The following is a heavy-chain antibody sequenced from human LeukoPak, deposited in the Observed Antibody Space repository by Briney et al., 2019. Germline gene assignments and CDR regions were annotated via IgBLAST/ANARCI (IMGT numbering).Heavy chain of an antibody. V-gene: IGHV4-59*01. CDR1: GGSISSYY. D-gene: IGHD5-18*01. CDR2: IYYSGST. Sequence: PSETLSLTRTVSGGSISSYYWSWIRQPPGKGLEWIGYIYYSGSTNYNPPLKSRVTISVDTSKNQFSLKLSSVTAADTAVYYCAREPGYSYGYGSYGMDVWGQGTTVTVSS. CDR3: AREPGYSYGYGSYGMDV. J-gene: IGHJ6*02.